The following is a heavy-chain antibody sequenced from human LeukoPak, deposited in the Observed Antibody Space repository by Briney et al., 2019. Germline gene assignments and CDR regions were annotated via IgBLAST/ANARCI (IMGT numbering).Heavy chain of an antibody. CDR3: AKNYYDSSAYFDH. V-gene: IGHV3-23*01. D-gene: IGHD3-22*01. CDR2: ISGSGGIT. Sequence: GGSLRLSCAASGFTFPNYAMTWVRQAPGKGLEWVSAISGSGGITYYADSVKGRFTISRDNSRNTLYLQMNSLRAEDTAVYYCAKNYYDSSAYFDHWGQGTLVTVSS. CDR1: GFTFPNYA. J-gene: IGHJ4*02.